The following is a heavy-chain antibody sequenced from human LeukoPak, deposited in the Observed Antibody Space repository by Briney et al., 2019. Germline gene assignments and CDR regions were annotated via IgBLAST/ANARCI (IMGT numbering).Heavy chain of an antibody. CDR2: ISSSSSTI. D-gene: IGHD3-10*01. CDR1: GFTFSSYL. Sequence: GGSLRLSCAASGFTFSSYLMNWVREAPGKGLEWVSYISSSSSTIYYADSVKGRFTISRDNAKNSLYLQMNSLRAEDTAVYYCARDIVLLDYWGQGTLVTVSS. V-gene: IGHV3-48*01. CDR3: ARDIVLLDY. J-gene: IGHJ4*02.